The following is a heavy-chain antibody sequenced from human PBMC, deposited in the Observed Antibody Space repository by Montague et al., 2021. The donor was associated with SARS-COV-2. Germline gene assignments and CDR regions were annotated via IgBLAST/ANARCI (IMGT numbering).Heavy chain of an antibody. CDR3: ARDRGGSRWD. V-gene: IGHV3-48*01. CDR2: ISGSGSAA. J-gene: IGHJ4*02. CDR1: GFTFNSYG. D-gene: IGHD6-13*01. Sequence: SLRLSCAASGFTFNSYGMIWIRQTPGKGLEWVSAISGSGSAAHYIDSVRGRFTISRDNSENSLYLQMDNLRVQDTAMYYCARDRGGSRWDWGQGTLVTVSS.